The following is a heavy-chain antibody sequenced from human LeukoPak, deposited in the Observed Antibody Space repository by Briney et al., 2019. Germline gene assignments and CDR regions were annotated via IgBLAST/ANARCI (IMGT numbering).Heavy chain of an antibody. Sequence: GGSLRLSCAASGFTFSSYWMSWVRQAPGKGLEWVANIKQDGSEKYYVDSVKGRFTISRDNAKNSLYLQMNSLRAEDTAVYYCARDIVVDPGVGDYWGQGTLVTVSS. CDR1: GFTFSSYW. D-gene: IGHD2-2*01. J-gene: IGHJ4*02. CDR3: ARDIVVDPGVGDY. CDR2: IKQDGSEK. V-gene: IGHV3-7*01.